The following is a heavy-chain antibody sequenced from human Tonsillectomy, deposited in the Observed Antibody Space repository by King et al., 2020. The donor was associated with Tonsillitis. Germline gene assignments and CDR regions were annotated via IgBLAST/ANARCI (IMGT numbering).Heavy chain of an antibody. Sequence: EQLVQSGGGVVQPGRSLRLSCAASGFTFSSYGMHWVRQATGKGLEWVAVISYDGSNKYYADSVKGRFTISRDNSKNTLYLQMNSLRAEDTAVYYCAKDLATPVWGRYYYYGMDVWGQGTTVTVSS. CDR1: GFTFSSYG. J-gene: IGHJ6*02. CDR2: ISYDGSNK. CDR3: AKDLATPVWGRYYYYGMDV. V-gene: IGHV3-30*18. D-gene: IGHD5-12*01.